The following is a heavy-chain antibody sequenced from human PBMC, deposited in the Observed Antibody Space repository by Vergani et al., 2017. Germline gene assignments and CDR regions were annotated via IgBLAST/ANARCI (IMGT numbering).Heavy chain of an antibody. CDR1: GFTFTKSA. CDR3: ARDYRSVAGPVYYMDV. Sequence: EVQLLQSGGSLVQPGKSLKVSCVGSGFTFTKSAMSWVRQAPGKGLEWVSAIRSTGSTYYADSVKGRFTISRDNSKNTLYLQMNSLRVEDTAVYYCARDYRSVAGPVYYMDVWGKGTTVTVSS. J-gene: IGHJ6*03. D-gene: IGHD6-19*01. CDR2: IRSTGST. V-gene: IGHV3-23*01.